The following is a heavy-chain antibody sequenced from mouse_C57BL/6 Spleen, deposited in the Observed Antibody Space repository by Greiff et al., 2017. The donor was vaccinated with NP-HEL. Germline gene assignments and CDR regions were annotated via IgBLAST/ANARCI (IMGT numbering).Heavy chain of an antibody. J-gene: IGHJ2*01. Sequence: VQLQQSGPELVKPGASVKIPCKASGYTFTDYNMDWVKQSHGKSLEWIGDINPNNGGTIYNQKFKGKATLTVDKSSSTAYMELRSLTSEDTAVYYCARKRDHYYGSSYDYFDYWGQGTTLTVSS. CDR1: GYTFTDYN. V-gene: IGHV1-18*01. CDR2: INPNNGGT. D-gene: IGHD1-1*01. CDR3: ARKRDHYYGSSYDYFDY.